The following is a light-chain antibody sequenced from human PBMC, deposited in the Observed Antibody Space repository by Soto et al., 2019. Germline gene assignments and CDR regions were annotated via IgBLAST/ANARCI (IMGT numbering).Light chain of an antibody. CDR2: EGN. Sequence: QSALTQPGSVSGSPGQSITISCTASSSHIGSSNLVSWYQHHSGKAPKLIIYEGNKRPSGVSNRFSGSKSGKTASLTISGLQAEDEGTHYCRSYAVSSPRYVVGTGTK. J-gene: IGLJ1*01. V-gene: IGLV2-23*01. CDR3: RSYAVSSPRYV. CDR1: SSHIGSSNL.